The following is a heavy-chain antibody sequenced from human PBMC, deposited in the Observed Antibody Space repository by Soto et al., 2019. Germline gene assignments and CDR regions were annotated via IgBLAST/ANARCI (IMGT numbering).Heavy chain of an antibody. CDR1: GGTFSSYT. D-gene: IGHD3-16*01. CDR3: ARSIGVDSPMASQTSGAFDI. J-gene: IGHJ3*02. Sequence: ASVKVSCKASGGTFSSYTISWVRQAPGQGLEWMGRIIPILGIANYAQKFQGRVTITADKSTSTAYMELSSLRSEDTAVYYCARSIGVDSPMASQTSGAFDIWGQGTMVTVSS. CDR2: IIPILGIA. V-gene: IGHV1-69*02.